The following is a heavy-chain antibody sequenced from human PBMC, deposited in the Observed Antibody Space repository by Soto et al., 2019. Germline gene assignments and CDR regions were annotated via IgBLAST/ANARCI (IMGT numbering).Heavy chain of an antibody. J-gene: IGHJ6*02. V-gene: IGHV1-69*13. D-gene: IGHD6-6*01. CDR3: ARGNREYSSSSGRDYYYGMDV. CDR2: IIPIFGTA. Sequence: SVKVSCKASGGTFSSYAISWVRQAPGQGLEWMGGIIPIFGTANYAQKFQGRVTITADESTSTAYMELSSLRSEDTAVYYCARGNREYSSSSGRDYYYGMDVWGQGTTVTVS. CDR1: GGTFSSYA.